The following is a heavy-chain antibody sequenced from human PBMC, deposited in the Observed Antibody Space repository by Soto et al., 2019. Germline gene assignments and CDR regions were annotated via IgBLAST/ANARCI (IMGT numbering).Heavy chain of an antibody. D-gene: IGHD2-8*01. J-gene: IGHJ6*02. Sequence: GESLKISCKGSGYRFSSYWIAWVRQMPGKGLEWMGIIYPGDSDTRYSPSFQGQVTMSVDKSNNTAYLHWSSLKASDTAMYYCARQGSNGAYYYYGMDVWGQGITVTVSS. V-gene: IGHV5-51*01. CDR3: ARQGSNGAYYYYGMDV. CDR2: IYPGDSDT. CDR1: GYRFSSYW.